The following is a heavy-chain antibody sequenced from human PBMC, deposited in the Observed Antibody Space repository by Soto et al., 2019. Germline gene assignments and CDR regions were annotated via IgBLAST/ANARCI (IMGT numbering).Heavy chain of an antibody. CDR1: GFSLSTSGVG. D-gene: IGHD3-9*01. CDR3: AHSSSDTLTAYYYYFDY. CDR2: ISWDDDK. J-gene: IGHJ4*02. V-gene: IGHV2-5*02. Sequence: QITLKESGPTLVKPTQTLTLTCTFSGFSLSTSGVGVGWIRQPPGKALEWLALISWDDDKRHSPSLKSRLTINKDTSKNQVVLTMTNMDPVDTATYYCAHSSSDTLTAYYYYFDYWGQGTLVTVSS.